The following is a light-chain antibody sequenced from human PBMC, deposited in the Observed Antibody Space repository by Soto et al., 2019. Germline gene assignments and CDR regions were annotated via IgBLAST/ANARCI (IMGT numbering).Light chain of an antibody. J-gene: IGKJ1*01. CDR1: QTINNC. CDR3: QQCYIYWT. Sequence: DIQMTQSPSTLSASVGDTVTISCRASQTINNCLAWYQQKPGKAPKLLISDASNLEPGVPSRFSGRGSGTQFTLSINSLQPDDFATYYCQQCYIYWTFGQGTKVDI. CDR2: DAS. V-gene: IGKV1-5*01.